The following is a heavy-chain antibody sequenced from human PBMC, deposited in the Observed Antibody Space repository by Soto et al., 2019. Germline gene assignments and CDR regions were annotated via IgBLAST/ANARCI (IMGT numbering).Heavy chain of an antibody. CDR1: GYTFTSYG. J-gene: IGHJ4*02. Sequence: GASVKVSCKASGYTFTSYGISWVRQAPGQGLEWMGWISAYNGNTNYAQKLQGRVTMTTDTSTSTAYMELRSLRSDDTAVYYCARDRYYYDSSGYPNEQHWGQGTLVTVSS. D-gene: IGHD3-22*01. CDR2: ISAYNGNT. CDR3: ARDRYYYDSSGYPNEQH. V-gene: IGHV1-18*01.